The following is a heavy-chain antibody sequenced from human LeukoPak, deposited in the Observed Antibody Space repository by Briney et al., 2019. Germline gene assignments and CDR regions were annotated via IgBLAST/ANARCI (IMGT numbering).Heavy chain of an antibody. Sequence: SETLSLTCTVSGGSIGSATYYWAWIRQPPGKGLEWIGYIYYSGSTYYNPSLKSRVTISVDTSKNQFSLKLSSVTAADTAVYYCARVRSYYDSSGAFDYWGQGTLVTVSS. D-gene: IGHD3-22*01. V-gene: IGHV4-30-4*08. J-gene: IGHJ4*02. CDR3: ARVRSYYDSSGAFDY. CDR1: GGSIGSATYY. CDR2: IYYSGST.